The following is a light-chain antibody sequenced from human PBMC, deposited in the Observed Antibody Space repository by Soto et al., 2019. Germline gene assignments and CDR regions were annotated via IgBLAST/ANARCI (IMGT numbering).Light chain of an antibody. J-gene: IGKJ3*01. Sequence: DIQMTQSPSSLSASVGDRVTITCRASQSISRLLSWYQQQPGKAPKLLIYDAFTLQSGVPSRFSGSGSGTDFTLTIGSLQPEDFATYYCQQTNRPPFTFGPGTKVDVK. CDR1: QSISRL. V-gene: IGKV1-39*01. CDR2: DAF. CDR3: QQTNRPPFT.